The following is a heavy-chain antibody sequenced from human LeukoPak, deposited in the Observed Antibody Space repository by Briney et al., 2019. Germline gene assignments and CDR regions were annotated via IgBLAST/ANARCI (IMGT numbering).Heavy chain of an antibody. CDR3: ARDQNYYGSGSYQWNWFDP. J-gene: IGHJ5*02. D-gene: IGHD3-10*01. CDR2: INPNSGGT. Sequence: RASVKVSCKASGYIFTDYYMHWVRQAPGQELGWMGRINPNSGGTNYAQKFQGRVTMTRDTSISTAYMELSRLRSDDTAVYYCARDQNYYGSGSYQWNWFDPWGQGTLVTVSS. V-gene: IGHV1-2*06. CDR1: GYIFTDYY.